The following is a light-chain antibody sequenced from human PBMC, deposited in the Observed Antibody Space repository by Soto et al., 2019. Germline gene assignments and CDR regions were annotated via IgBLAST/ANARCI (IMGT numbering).Light chain of an antibody. CDR3: QQYNDRPPLT. J-gene: IGKJ4*01. CDR2: GAF. V-gene: IGKV3-15*01. Sequence: EIVMTQSPVTLSVSPGERATLSCRASQSVSSNLAWYQQKPGQAPSLLIYGAFTRATGIPARFSGTGSGTEFTLTISSLKAEDFAVYYCQQYNDRPPLTFGGGTKVDIK. CDR1: QSVSSN.